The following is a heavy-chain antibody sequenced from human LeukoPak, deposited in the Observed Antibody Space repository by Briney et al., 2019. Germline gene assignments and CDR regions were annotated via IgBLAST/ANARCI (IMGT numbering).Heavy chain of an antibody. CDR1: GFTFSTYS. CDR3: ARDREEVGATNY. Sequence: GGSLRLSCAASGFTFSTYSMNWVRQAPGKGLEWVSSISTNSNYIYYADSVKGRFTISRDNAKNSLYLQMNSLRAGDTAVYYCARDREEVGATNYWGQGTLVTVSS. V-gene: IGHV3-21*01. D-gene: IGHD1-26*01. CDR2: ISTNSNYI. J-gene: IGHJ4*02.